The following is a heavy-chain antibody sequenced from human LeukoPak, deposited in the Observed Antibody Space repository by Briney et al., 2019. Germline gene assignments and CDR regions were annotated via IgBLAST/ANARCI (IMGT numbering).Heavy chain of an antibody. CDR2: IKQDGSEK. Sequence: GGSLRLSCAASGFMFSSYWMSWVRQAPGKGLEWVANIKQDGSEKYYVDSVKGRFTISRDTAKNSLYLQMNSLRAEDTAVYYCARDGAYCGGDCYFAYWGQGTLVTVSS. V-gene: IGHV3-7*01. CDR3: ARDGAYCGGDCYFAY. J-gene: IGHJ4*02. CDR1: GFMFSSYW. D-gene: IGHD2-21*02.